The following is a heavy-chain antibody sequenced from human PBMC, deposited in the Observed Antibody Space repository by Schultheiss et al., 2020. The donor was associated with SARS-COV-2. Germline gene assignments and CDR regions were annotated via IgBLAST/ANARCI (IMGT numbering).Heavy chain of an antibody. D-gene: IGHD1-26*01. CDR3: ARARISGSYTRWFDP. CDR2: INPNSGGT. V-gene: IGHV1-2*04. J-gene: IGHJ5*02. Sequence: ASVKVSCKASGYTFTGYYIHWVRQAPGQGLEWMGWINPNSGGTNFVQKFQGWVTMTRDTSISTAYMELSRLRSDDTAVYYCARARISGSYTRWFDPWGQGTLVTVSS. CDR1: GYTFTGYY.